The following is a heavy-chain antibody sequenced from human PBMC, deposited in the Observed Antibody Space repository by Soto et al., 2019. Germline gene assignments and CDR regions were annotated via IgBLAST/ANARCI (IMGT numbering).Heavy chain of an antibody. D-gene: IGHD3-16*01. CDR2: IYYSGST. CDR1: GGSISSYY. Sequence: PSETLSLSCTVSGGSISSYYWIWIRQPPGKGLEWIGYIYYSGSTNYNPSLKSRVTISVDTSKNQFSLKLSSVTAADTAVYYCARGSTYYDYVWGSSYYFDYWGQGTLVTVSS. J-gene: IGHJ4*02. V-gene: IGHV4-59*01. CDR3: ARGSTYYDYVWGSSYYFDY.